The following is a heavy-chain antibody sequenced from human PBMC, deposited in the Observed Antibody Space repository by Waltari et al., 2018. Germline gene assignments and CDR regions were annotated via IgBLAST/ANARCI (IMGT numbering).Heavy chain of an antibody. CDR2: ITHSGST. J-gene: IGHJ6*02. D-gene: IGHD2-2*01. V-gene: IGHV4-34*01. Sequence: QVQLQQWGAGLLKPSETLSLTCAVYGGSFSGYYWSWIRQPPGKGLEWIGEITHSGSTNSVPSLKSRVTISVDTSKNQFSLRLSSVTAADAAVYYCARIRSTSWCSEYYYYYGMDVWGQGTTVTVSS. CDR1: GGSFSGYY. CDR3: ARIRSTSWCSEYYYYYGMDV.